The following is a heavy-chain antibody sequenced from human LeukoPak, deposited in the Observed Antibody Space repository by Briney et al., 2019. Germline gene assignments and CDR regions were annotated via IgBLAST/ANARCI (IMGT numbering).Heavy chain of an antibody. Sequence: PGGSLRLSCAASGFTFSNYWMSWARQVPGKGLEWMANIRQDGSEQQYVDSVKGRFTISRDNAKNPLYLQMNGLRAEDTALYYCAKDINFVANRVAFDIWGQGTMVTVSS. J-gene: IGHJ3*02. CDR1: GFTFSNYW. CDR3: AKDINFVANRVAFDI. D-gene: IGHD3-9*01. V-gene: IGHV3-7*03. CDR2: IRQDGSEQ.